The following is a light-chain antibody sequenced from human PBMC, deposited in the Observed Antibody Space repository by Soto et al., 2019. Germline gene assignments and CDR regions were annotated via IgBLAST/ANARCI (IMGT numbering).Light chain of an antibody. CDR2: ESS. V-gene: IGKV1-5*03. J-gene: IGKJ2*01. Sequence: DIQMTQSPPTLSTSVGDRVNITCRASQSIRTWLAWYQQKPGKAPELLIYESSILQTGVPSRFSGSGSGTEFTLTISSLQPDDFATYYCQQYKSFPYTFGQGTKLEI. CDR1: QSIRTW. CDR3: QQYKSFPYT.